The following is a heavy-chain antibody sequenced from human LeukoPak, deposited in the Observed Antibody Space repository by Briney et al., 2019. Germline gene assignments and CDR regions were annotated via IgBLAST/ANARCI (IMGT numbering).Heavy chain of an antibody. CDR2: IYHDGKT. Sequence: SETLSLTCAVSGGSISTRNWWSWVRQPPGKGLEWIGEIYHDGKTNYNPSLKSRVTISVDTSKNQFSLKLSSVTAADTAVYYCARVQARGGNLFRYYYYMDVWGKGTTVTVSS. J-gene: IGHJ6*03. CDR3: ARVQARGGNLFRYYYYMDV. D-gene: IGHD4-23*01. V-gene: IGHV4-4*02. CDR1: GGSISTRNW.